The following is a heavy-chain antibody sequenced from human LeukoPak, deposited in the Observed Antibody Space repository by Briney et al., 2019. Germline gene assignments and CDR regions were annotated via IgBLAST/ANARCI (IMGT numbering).Heavy chain of an antibody. J-gene: IGHJ4*02. CDR3: ARVLGYCSGGSCYSYFDY. V-gene: IGHV1-2*02. D-gene: IGHD2-15*01. Sequence: ASVKVPCKASGYTFTGYYMHWVRQAPGQGLEWMGWINPNSGGTNYAQKFQGRVTMTRDTSISTAYMELSRLRSDDTAVYYCARVLGYCSGGSCYSYFDYWGQGTLVTVSS. CDR2: INPNSGGT. CDR1: GYTFTGYY.